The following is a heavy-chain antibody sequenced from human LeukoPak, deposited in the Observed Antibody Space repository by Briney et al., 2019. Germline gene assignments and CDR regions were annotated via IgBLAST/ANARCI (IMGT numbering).Heavy chain of an antibody. CDR3: AKDRVWFGELLPDY. CDR2: ISYDGSNK. D-gene: IGHD3-10*01. CDR1: GFTFSSYG. Sequence: GGSLRLSGAASGFTFSSYGMHWVRQAPGKGLEWVAVISYDGSNKYYVDSVKGRFTISRDNSKNTLYVQMNSLRAEDTAVYYCAKDRVWFGELLPDYWGQGTLVTVSS. J-gene: IGHJ4*02. V-gene: IGHV3-30*18.